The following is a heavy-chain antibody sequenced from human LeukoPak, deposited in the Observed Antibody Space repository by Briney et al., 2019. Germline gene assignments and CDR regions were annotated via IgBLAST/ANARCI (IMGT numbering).Heavy chain of an antibody. V-gene: IGHV3-23*01. CDR3: AKVRGTYSSGYFFDY. CDR1: GFIFNNYA. CDR2: VSGRGGDK. D-gene: IGHD6-19*01. Sequence: GGSLRLSCAASGFIFNNYAMAWVRQAPGKGLEWVSDVSGRGGDKYYTDSVKGRFTISRDNAKKSLDLQMNSLRAEDTAFYYCAKVRGTYSSGYFFDYWGQGTLVTVSS. J-gene: IGHJ4*02.